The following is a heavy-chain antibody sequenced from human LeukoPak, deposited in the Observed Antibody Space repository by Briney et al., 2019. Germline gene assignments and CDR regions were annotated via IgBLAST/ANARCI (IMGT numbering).Heavy chain of an antibody. CDR3: ARVGRYCSSTSCRSSYFDY. J-gene: IGHJ4*02. CDR1: GGSFSGYY. V-gene: IGHV4-34*01. D-gene: IGHD2-2*01. CDR2: INHSGST. Sequence: SETLSLTCAVYGGSFSGYYWSWIRQPPGKGLEWIGEINHSGSTNYNPSLKSRVTISVDTSKNQFPLKLSSVTAADTAVYYCARVGRYCSSTSCRSSYFDYWGQGTLVTVSS.